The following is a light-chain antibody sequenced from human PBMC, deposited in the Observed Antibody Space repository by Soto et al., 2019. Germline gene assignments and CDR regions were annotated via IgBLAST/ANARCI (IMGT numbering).Light chain of an antibody. CDR1: QGIRND. V-gene: IGKV1-8*01. Sequence: AIRMTQSPSSLSASTGDRVTITCRASQGIRNDLGWYQQKPGKAPKLLIYKASTLKSGVPSRFSGSGSGTEFTLTISSLQPDDFATYYCQHYNSYSEAFGQGTKVDIK. J-gene: IGKJ1*01. CDR2: KAS. CDR3: QHYNSYSEA.